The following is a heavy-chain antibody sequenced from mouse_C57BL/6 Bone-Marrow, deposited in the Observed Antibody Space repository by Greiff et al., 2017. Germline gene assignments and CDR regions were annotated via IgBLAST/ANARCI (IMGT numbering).Heavy chain of an antibody. D-gene: IGHD1-1*01. V-gene: IGHV14-4*01. CDR3: RSWAWFAY. Sequence: EVQLQQSGAELVRPGASVKLSCTASGFNFKDYYMHWVKQRPEQGLEWIGWIDPGNGDTEYATKFQGKATITADTSSNTAYLQLSSLTSEDTAVYYCRSWAWFAYWGQGTLVTVSA. J-gene: IGHJ3*01. CDR1: GFNFKDYY. CDR2: IDPGNGDT.